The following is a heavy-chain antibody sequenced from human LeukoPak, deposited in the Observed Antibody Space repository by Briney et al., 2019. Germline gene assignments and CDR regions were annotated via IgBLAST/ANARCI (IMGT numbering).Heavy chain of an antibody. CDR3: ARGEYYDSSGYYFLISNWFDP. V-gene: IGHV3-21*01. J-gene: IGHJ5*02. Sequence: NPGGSLRLSCAASGFTFSSYSMNWVRQAPGKGLEWVSSISSSSSYIYYADSVKGRVTISRDNDENSLYLQMNSLRAEDTAVYYCARGEYYDSSGYYFLISNWFDPWGQGTLVTVSS. CDR1: GFTFSSYS. D-gene: IGHD3-22*01. CDR2: ISSSSSYI.